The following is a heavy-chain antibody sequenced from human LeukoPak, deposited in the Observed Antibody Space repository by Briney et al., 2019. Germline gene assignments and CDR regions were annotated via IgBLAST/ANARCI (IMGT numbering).Heavy chain of an antibody. V-gene: IGHV3-7*01. Sequence: GGSLRLSCAVSGFSFSSYWMSWVRQAPGKGLEWVANIKQDGSEKYYVDSVKGRFTISRDNAKNSLYLQMNSLRAEDTAVYYCARDNFWSHDYWGQGTLVTVSP. J-gene: IGHJ4*02. CDR3: ARDNFWSHDY. CDR2: IKQDGSEK. D-gene: IGHD3-3*01. CDR1: GFSFSSYW.